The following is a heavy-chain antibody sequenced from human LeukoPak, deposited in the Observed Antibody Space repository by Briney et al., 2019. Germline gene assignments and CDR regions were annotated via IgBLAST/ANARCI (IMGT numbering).Heavy chain of an antibody. D-gene: IGHD6-19*01. J-gene: IGHJ4*02. CDR2: INHSGST. CDR1: GYSISSGYY. Sequence: NTSETLSLTCTVSGYSISSGYYWGWIRQPPGKGLEWIGEINHSGSTNYNPSLKSRVTISVDTSKNQFSLKLSSVTAADTAVYYCARASFSSGWPLDYWGQGTLVTVSS. V-gene: IGHV4-38-2*02. CDR3: ARASFSSGWPLDY.